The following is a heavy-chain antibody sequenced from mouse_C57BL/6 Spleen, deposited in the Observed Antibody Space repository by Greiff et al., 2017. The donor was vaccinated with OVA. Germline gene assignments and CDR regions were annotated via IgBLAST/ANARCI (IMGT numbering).Heavy chain of an antibody. D-gene: IGHD2-4*01. CDR3: ARSGYDYDVEYYFDY. CDR2: IDPEDGET. J-gene: IGHJ2*01. CDR1: GFNIKDYY. V-gene: IGHV14-2*01. Sequence: VQLKESGAELVKPGASVKLSCTASGFNIKDYYMHWVKQRTEQGLEWIGRIDPEDGETKYAPKFQGKATITADTSSNTAYLQLSSLTSEDTAVYYCARSGYDYDVEYYFDYWGQGTTLTVSS.